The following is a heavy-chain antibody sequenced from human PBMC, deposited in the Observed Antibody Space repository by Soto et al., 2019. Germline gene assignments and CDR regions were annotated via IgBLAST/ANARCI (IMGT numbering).Heavy chain of an antibody. CDR2: ISSSSSYI. CDR3: ARDWEQWLGYYYYGMDV. Sequence: EVQLVESGGGLVKPGGSLRLSCAASGFTFSSYSMNWVRQAPGKGLEWVSSISSSSSYIYYADSVKGRFTISRDNAKNSLYLQMNSLRAEDTAVYYCARDWEQWLGYYYYGMDVWGQGTTVTVSS. J-gene: IGHJ6*02. D-gene: IGHD6-19*01. CDR1: GFTFSSYS. V-gene: IGHV3-21*01.